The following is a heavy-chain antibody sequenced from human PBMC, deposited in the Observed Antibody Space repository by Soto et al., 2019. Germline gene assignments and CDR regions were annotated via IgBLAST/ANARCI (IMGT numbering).Heavy chain of an antibody. V-gene: IGHV1-18*01. CDR1: GYTFSTYG. D-gene: IGHD3-16*01. CDR2: INGYNGNT. Sequence: ASVKVSCKASGYTFSTYGISWVRQAPGQGLEWMGWINGYNGNTNYAPKLQGRITMTTDTSTTTAYMELRSLRSDDTAVYYCARMGDVPYYYYGMDGWGQGTTVTVYS. CDR3: ARMGDVPYYYYGMDG. J-gene: IGHJ6*02.